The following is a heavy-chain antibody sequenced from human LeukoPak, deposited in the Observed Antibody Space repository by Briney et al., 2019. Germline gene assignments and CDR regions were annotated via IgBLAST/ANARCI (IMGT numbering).Heavy chain of an antibody. D-gene: IGHD3-16*01. J-gene: IGHJ4*02. CDR2: ISSSSSYT. Sequence: GESLRLSCAASGFTFSDYYMSWIRQAPGKGLEWVSYISSSSSYTNYADSVKGRFTISRDNAKNSLYLQMNSLRAEDTAVYYCASGGGDQYYFDYWGQGTLVTVSS. CDR1: GFTFSDYY. CDR3: ASGGGDQYYFDY. V-gene: IGHV3-11*03.